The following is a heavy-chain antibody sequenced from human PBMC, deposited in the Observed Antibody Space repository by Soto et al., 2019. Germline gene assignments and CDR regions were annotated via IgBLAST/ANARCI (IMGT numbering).Heavy chain of an antibody. V-gene: IGHV1-3*01. CDR1: GYMFTNSA. J-gene: IGHJ4*01. D-gene: IGHD6-19*01. CDR2: ISGDSGNT. Sequence: ASVKVSCKASGYMFTNSAMHWVRQAAGQRLEWMGWISGDSGNTKYSPKLQDRVTITRDTSASTAYMELSSLRSEDTALYYCARDGVAAGNINFDYSGQRNLPTFSS. CDR3: ARDGVAAGNINFDY.